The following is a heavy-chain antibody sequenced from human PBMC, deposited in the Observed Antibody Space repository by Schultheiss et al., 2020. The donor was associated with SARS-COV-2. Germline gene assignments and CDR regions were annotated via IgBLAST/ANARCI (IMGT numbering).Heavy chain of an antibody. CDR2: ISASGGNT. CDR3: TTGGTTIFGVVQNWFDP. D-gene: IGHD3-3*01. Sequence: GGSLRLSCAASGFTFSSYAMSWVRQAPGKGLEWVSAISASGGNTYYADSVKGRSTISRDNSKNTLYLQMNSLKTEDTAVYYCTTGGTTIFGVVQNWFDPWGQGTLVTVSS. CDR1: GFTFSSYA. V-gene: IGHV3-23*01. J-gene: IGHJ5*02.